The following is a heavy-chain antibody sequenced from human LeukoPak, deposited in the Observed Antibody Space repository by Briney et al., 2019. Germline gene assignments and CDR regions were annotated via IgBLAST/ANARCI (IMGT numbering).Heavy chain of an antibody. J-gene: IGHJ4*02. CDR1: GFTFSSYA. Sequence: GGSLRLSCAASGFTFSSYAMHWVRQAPGKGLEWVAVISYDGSNKYYADSVKGRFTISRDNAKNSLYLQMNSLRAEDTAVYYCARSPRYCSSTSCSSLGYWGQGTLVTVSS. CDR2: ISYDGSNK. D-gene: IGHD2-2*01. V-gene: IGHV3-30-3*01. CDR3: ARSPRYCSSTSCSSLGY.